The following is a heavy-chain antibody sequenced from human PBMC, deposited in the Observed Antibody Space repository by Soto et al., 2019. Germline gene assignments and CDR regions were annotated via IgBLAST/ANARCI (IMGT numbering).Heavy chain of an antibody. V-gene: IGHV4-4*02. D-gene: IGHD1-26*01. Sequence: PSETLSLTCAVSGGSISSSNWWSWVRQPPGKGLEWIGEIYHSGSTNYNPSLKSRVTISVDKSKNQFSLKLSSVTAADTAVYYCARDLVGATSLQSMDVWGQGTTVTVSS. CDR2: IYHSGST. CDR3: ARDLVGATSLQSMDV. J-gene: IGHJ6*02. CDR1: GGSISSSNW.